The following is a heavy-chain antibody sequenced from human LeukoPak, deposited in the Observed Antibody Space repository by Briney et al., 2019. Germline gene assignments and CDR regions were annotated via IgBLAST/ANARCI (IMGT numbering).Heavy chain of an antibody. Sequence: PGGSLRLSCAAYGFTFSSYSMNWVRQAPGKGLEWVSSISSSSSYIYYADSVKGRFTISRDNAKNSLYLQMNSLRAEDTAVYYCARDPPGSWYTEPFDYWGQGTLVTVSS. V-gene: IGHV3-21*01. J-gene: IGHJ4*02. CDR2: ISSSSSYI. D-gene: IGHD6-13*01. CDR3: ARDPPGSWYTEPFDY. CDR1: GFTFSSYS.